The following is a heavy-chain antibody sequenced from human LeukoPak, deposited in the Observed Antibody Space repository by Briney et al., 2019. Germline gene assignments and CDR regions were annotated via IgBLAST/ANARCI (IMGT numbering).Heavy chain of an antibody. D-gene: IGHD1-26*01. CDR2: ISSSSTTI. J-gene: IGHJ6*02. CDR1: GFTFSSYG. V-gene: IGHV3-48*02. Sequence: GGSLRLSCVASGFTFSSYGMNWVRQAPGKGLEWVSYISSSSTTIDYADSVKGRFTISRDNAKNSLYLQMNSLRDEDTAVYYCARGYSGSSYYYYGMDVWGQGTTVTVSS. CDR3: ARGYSGSSYYYYGMDV.